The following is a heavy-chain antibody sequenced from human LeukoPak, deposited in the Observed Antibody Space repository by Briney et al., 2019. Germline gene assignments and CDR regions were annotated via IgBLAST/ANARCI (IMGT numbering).Heavy chain of an antibody. V-gene: IGHV1-46*01. CDR2: INPSGGST. D-gene: IGHD2-2*01. Sequence: ASVKVSCKASGYTFTSYHMHWVRQAPGQGLEWMGIINPSGGSTSYAQKFQGRVTMTRDTSTSTVYMELSSLRSEDTAVYYCARGRDIVVVPALGAFDIWGQGTMVTVSS. J-gene: IGHJ3*02. CDR3: ARGRDIVVVPALGAFDI. CDR1: GYTFTSYH.